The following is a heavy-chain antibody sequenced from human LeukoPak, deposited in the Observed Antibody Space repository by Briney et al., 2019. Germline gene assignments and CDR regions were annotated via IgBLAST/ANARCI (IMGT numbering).Heavy chain of an antibody. V-gene: IGHV3-74*01. CDR3: VRDWFGEHI. CDR2: ITSDGSST. Sequence: GGSLRLSCAPSGFTFSNYWMYWVRQAPGRGLVWVSHITSDGSSTNYADSVKGRFTISRDNAKNTLYLQMNSLRVEDTAVYYCVRDWFGEHIWGQGTLVTVSS. D-gene: IGHD3-10*01. J-gene: IGHJ4*02. CDR1: GFTFSNYW.